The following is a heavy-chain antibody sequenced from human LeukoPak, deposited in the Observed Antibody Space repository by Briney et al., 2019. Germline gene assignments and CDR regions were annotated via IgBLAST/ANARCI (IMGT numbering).Heavy chain of an antibody. Sequence: GGSLRLSCAASGFTFSSYSMNWVRQAPGKGLEWVSYISSSSTIIQYADSVKGRFTISRDNAKNSLYLQMNSLRAEDTAVYYCAKDSELAAAGDYWGQGTLVTVSS. J-gene: IGHJ4*02. D-gene: IGHD6-13*01. CDR2: ISSSSTII. CDR3: AKDSELAAAGDY. V-gene: IGHV3-48*01. CDR1: GFTFSSYS.